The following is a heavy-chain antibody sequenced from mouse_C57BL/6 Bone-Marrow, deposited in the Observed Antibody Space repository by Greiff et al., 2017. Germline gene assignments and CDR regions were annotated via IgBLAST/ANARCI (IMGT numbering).Heavy chain of an antibody. V-gene: IGHV1-80*01. D-gene: IGHD1-1*01. J-gene: IGHJ3*01. CDR1: GYAFSCYW. Sequence: VHLVESGAELVKPGASVKISCKASGYAFSCYWMNWVKQRPGKGLEWIGQIYPGDGDTNYNGKFKGKATLTADKSSSTAYMQLSSRTSEDSAVYFCARGSSYGWFAYWGQGTLVTVSA. CDR2: IYPGDGDT. CDR3: ARGSSYGWFAY.